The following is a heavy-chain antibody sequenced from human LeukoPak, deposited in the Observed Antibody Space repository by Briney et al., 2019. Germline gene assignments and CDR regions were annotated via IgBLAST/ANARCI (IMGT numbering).Heavy chain of an antibody. CDR1: GFTLSNHA. CDR3: ARQKMNHVGHSDAFDL. V-gene: IGHV3-13*01. CDR2: VGIAGDT. Sequence: GGSLRLSCAASGFTLSNHAMHWVRRATGKGLEWVSAVGIAGDTFYPGSVKGRFTISRDNSKNTLYLQMNSLRAEDTAVYYCARQKMNHVGHSDAFDLWGQGTMVTVSS. J-gene: IGHJ3*01.